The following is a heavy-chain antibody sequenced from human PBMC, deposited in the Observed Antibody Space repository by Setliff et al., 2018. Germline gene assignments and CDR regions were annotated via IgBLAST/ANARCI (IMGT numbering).Heavy chain of an antibody. J-gene: IGHJ3*02. CDR2: INPSGGSP. D-gene: IGHD5-12*01. CDR1: GYTFTSYY. Sequence: GASVKVSCKASGYTFTSYYMHWVRQAPGQGLEWMGIINPSGGSPSYAQKFQGRVTMTRDTSTSTVYMELSSLSSEDTAVYYCARVSGPLTLDGPVDIVARGLDAFDIWGQGTMVTVSS. CDR3: ARVSGPLTLDGPVDIVARGLDAFDI. V-gene: IGHV1-46*01.